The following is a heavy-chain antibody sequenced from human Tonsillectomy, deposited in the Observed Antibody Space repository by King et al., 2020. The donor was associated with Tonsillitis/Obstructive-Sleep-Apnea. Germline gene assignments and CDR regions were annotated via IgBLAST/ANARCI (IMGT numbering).Heavy chain of an antibody. CDR2: IGTAGDT. Sequence: VQLVESGGGLVQPGGSLRLSCAASGFTFSSYDMHWVRQATGKGLEWVSAIGTAGDTYYPGSVKGRFTISRENAKNSWYLQMNSLRAGDTAVYYCARASMGWGGLGFDYWGQGTLVTVSS. CDR1: GFTFSSYD. J-gene: IGHJ4*02. CDR3: ARASMGWGGLGFDY. D-gene: IGHD3-16*01. V-gene: IGHV3-13*04.